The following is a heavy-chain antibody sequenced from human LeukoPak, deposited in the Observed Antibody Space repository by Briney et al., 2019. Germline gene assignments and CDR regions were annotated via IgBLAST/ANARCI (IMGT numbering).Heavy chain of an antibody. CDR2: IKQDGSET. CDR1: QFTFSSYW. CDR3: ARGAAVAGLDY. J-gene: IGHJ4*02. Sequence: GGSLRLSCEASQFTFSSYWTSWVRQAPGKGLEWVASIKQDGSETYYVDSVKGRFTISRDNAKNSLFLQMNSQRVEDSAVYYCARGAAVAGLDYWGQGTQVTVSS. D-gene: IGHD6-19*01. V-gene: IGHV3-7*01.